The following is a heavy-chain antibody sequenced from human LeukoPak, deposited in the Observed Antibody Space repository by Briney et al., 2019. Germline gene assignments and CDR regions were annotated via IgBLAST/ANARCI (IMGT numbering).Heavy chain of an antibody. CDR3: WGVPSASYSEFDY. CDR1: GGSISSYY. CDR2: VHYSGST. D-gene: IGHD1-26*01. Sequence: PSETLSLTCTVSGGSISSYYWSWIRQPPGKGLEWIGYVHYSGSTNYNPSLKSRVTISVDTSKNPILLRLRSFTASATAVYYCWGVPSASYSEFDYLGQGTLVTVSS. J-gene: IGHJ4*02. V-gene: IGHV4-59*01.